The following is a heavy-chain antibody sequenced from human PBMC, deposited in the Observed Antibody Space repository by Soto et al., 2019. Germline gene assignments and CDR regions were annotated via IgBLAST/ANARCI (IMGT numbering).Heavy chain of an antibody. V-gene: IGHV4-30-2*06. CDR3: ATRYYYGSGTSDPNWFHP. J-gene: IGHJ5*02. D-gene: IGHD3-10*01. CDR2: VSHSGST. CDR1: GISIISVAYS. Sequence: TLSLTCAISGISIISVAYSCSRIRLSPGKDQEWGENVSHSGSTYYNPSLMSLVTISVDRSKNRFFLKLSSVTAADTAVYYCATRYYYGSGTSDPNWFHPWGQG.